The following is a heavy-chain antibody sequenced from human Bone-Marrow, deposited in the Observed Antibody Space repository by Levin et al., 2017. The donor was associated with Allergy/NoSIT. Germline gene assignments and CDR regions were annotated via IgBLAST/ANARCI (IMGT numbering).Heavy chain of an antibody. D-gene: IGHD1-26*01. Sequence: GESLKISCAASGFTFSSYGMHWVRQAPGKGLEWVAVIWYDGSNKYYADSVKGRFTISRDNSKNTLYLQMNSLRAEDTAVYYCARGEPRPPPSVKAPTGFDYWGQGTLVTVSS. V-gene: IGHV3-33*01. CDR2: IWYDGSNK. CDR3: ARGEPRPPPSVKAPTGFDY. J-gene: IGHJ4*02. CDR1: GFTFSSYG.